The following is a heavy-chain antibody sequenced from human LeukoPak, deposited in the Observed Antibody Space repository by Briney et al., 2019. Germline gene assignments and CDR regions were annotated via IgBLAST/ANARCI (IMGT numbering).Heavy chain of an antibody. J-gene: IGHJ4*02. D-gene: IGHD4-23*01. Sequence: GGSLRLSCAASGLTFSSNAMTWVRQAPGKGLEWVSAIHGSDDNTHYADSVKGRFTISRDKSKNTLYLQMSSLRADDTAVYYCAKDLLRWSFDYWGQGTLVTGSS. CDR3: AKDLLRWSFDY. CDR2: IHGSDDNT. CDR1: GLTFSSNA. V-gene: IGHV3-23*01.